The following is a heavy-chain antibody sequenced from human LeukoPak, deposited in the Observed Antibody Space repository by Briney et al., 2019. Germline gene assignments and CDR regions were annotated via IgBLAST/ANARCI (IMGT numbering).Heavy chain of an antibody. D-gene: IGHD6-6*01. CDR3: ARGPYSSSSDGFDY. Sequence: SETLSLTCAVSGGSISSSNWWSWIRQPPGKGLEWIGYIYYSGSTNYNPSLKSRVTISVDTSKNQFSLKLSSVTAADTAVYYCARGPYSSSSDGFDYWGQGTLVTVSS. CDR1: GGSISSSNW. V-gene: IGHV4-61*01. J-gene: IGHJ4*02. CDR2: IYYSGST.